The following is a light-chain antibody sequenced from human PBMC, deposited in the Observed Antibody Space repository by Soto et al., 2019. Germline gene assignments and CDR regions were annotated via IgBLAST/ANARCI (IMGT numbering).Light chain of an antibody. J-gene: IGKJ3*01. CDR3: QQSYSTPPFT. CDR2: EAS. Sequence: DIQMTQSPSPLSASVGDRVDITCRTSQSVSSYLNWYQAKPGKAPKLLIYEASSLESGVPSRFSGSGSGTDFTLTISSLQPVDSATYYCQQSYSTPPFTFGPG. CDR1: QSVSSY. V-gene: IGKV1-39*01.